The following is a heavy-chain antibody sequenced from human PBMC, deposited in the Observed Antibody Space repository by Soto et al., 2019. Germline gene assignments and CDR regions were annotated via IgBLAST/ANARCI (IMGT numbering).Heavy chain of an antibody. CDR3: ARDQYYDILTGYYPYYYGMDV. Sequence: GASVKVSCKASGYTFTSYYMHWVRQAPGQGLEWMGWINPNSGGTNYAQKFQGRVTMTRDTSISTAYMELSRLRSDDTAVYYCARDQYYDILTGYYPYYYGMDVWGQGTTVTVSS. CDR1: GYTFTSYY. D-gene: IGHD3-9*01. V-gene: IGHV1-2*02. J-gene: IGHJ6*02. CDR2: INPNSGGT.